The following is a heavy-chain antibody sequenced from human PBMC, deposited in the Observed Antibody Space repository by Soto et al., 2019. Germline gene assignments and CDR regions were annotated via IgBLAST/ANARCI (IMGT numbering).Heavy chain of an antibody. J-gene: IGHJ5*02. CDR3: AKGTTNYAT. CDR2: ISGSGYST. V-gene: IGHV3-23*01. D-gene: IGHD4-4*01. CDR1: GFTFSNYA. Sequence: GSLRLSCAASGFTFSNYAMNWVRQAAGKGLEWVSTISGSGYSTYYADSVKGRFTISRDNSENTLYLQMNSLRGEDTAFYYCAKGTTNYATWGQGTLVTVSS.